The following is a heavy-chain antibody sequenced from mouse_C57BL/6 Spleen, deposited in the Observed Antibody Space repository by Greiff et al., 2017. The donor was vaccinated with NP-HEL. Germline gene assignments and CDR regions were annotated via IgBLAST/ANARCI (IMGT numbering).Heavy chain of an antibody. CDR2: INPNNGGT. J-gene: IGHJ2*01. D-gene: IGHD1-1*01. V-gene: IGHV1-26*01. CDR3: ARKDIYYYGSGYFDY. Sequence: EVKLQQSGPELVKPGASVKISCKASGYTFTDYYMNWVKQSHGKSLEWIGDINPNNGGTSYNQKFKGKATLTVDKSSSTAYMELRSLTSEDSAVYYWARKDIYYYGSGYFDYWGQGTTLTVSS. CDR1: GYTFTDYY.